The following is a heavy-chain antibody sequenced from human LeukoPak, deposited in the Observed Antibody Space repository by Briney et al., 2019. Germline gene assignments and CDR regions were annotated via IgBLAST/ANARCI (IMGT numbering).Heavy chain of an antibody. CDR3: ARRAREPYFDY. D-gene: IGHD1-26*01. J-gene: IGHJ4*02. Sequence: SETLSLTCAVYGGSFSGYYWSWIRQPPGKGLGWIGEINHSGSTNYNPSLKSRVTISVDTSKNQFSLKLSSVTAADTAVYYCARRAREPYFDYWGQGTLVTVSS. CDR2: INHSGST. CDR1: GGSFSGYY. V-gene: IGHV4-34*01.